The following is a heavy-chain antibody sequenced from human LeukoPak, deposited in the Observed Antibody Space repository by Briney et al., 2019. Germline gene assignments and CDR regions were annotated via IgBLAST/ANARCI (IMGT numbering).Heavy chain of an antibody. V-gene: IGHV4-59*12. CDR2: IFYSGCP. CDR1: GDSISSYY. J-gene: IGHJ4*02. Sequence: SSETLSLTCTVSGDSISSYYWSWIRQPPGKGLEWIGNIFYSGCPNYNPSLKSRVTTSFDTSKNQFSLKLGFVTAADTAVYYCARVGHIVAAGTYDYWGQGTLVTVSS. CDR3: ARVGHIVAAGTYDY. D-gene: IGHD6-13*01.